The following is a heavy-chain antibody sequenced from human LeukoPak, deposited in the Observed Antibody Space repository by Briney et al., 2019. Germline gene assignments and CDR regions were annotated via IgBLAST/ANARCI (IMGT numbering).Heavy chain of an antibody. V-gene: IGHV1-69*06. CDR3: ARERIGKQWLVQGDFDY. CDR2: IIPIFGTA. D-gene: IGHD6-19*01. J-gene: IGHJ4*02. Sequence: SVKVSCKASGGTFSSYAISWVRQAPGQGLEWMGGIIPIFGTANYARKFQGRVTITADKSTSTAYMELSSLRSADTAVYYCARERIGKQWLVQGDFDYWGQGTLVTVSS. CDR1: GGTFSSYA.